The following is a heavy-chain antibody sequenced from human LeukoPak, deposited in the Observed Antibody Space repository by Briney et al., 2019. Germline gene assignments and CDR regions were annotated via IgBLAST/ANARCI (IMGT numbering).Heavy chain of an antibody. D-gene: IGHD2-2*01. CDR3: ARDRGYCSSTSCLLDY. CDR2: IYHSGST. Sequence: PSGTLSLTCAVSGGSISSSNWWSWVRQPPGKGLEWIGEIYHSGSTNYNPSLKSRVTISVDKSKNQFSLKLSSVTAADTAVYYCARDRGYCSSTSCLLDYWGQGTLVTVSS. J-gene: IGHJ4*02. CDR1: GGSISSSNW. V-gene: IGHV4-4*02.